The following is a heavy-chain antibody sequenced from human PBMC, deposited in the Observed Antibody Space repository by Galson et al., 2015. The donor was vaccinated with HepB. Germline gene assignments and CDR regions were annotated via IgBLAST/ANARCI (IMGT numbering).Heavy chain of an antibody. V-gene: IGHV1-69*13. D-gene: IGHD3-16*01. J-gene: IGHJ4*02. CDR3: ARGRDPQWRRGSFDY. Sequence: SVKVSCKASGGTFSSYAISWVRQAPGQGLEWMGGIIPIFGTANYAQKFQGRVTITADESTSTAYMELSGLRSEDTAVYYCARGRDPQWRRGSFDYWGQGTLVTVSS. CDR2: IIPIFGTA. CDR1: GGTFSSYA.